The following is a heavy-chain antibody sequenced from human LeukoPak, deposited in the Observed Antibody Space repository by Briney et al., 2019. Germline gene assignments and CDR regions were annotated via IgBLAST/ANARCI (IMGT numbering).Heavy chain of an antibody. CDR1: GGSFSGYY. J-gene: IGHJ5*02. Sequence: KPSETLSLTCAVYGGSFSGYYWSWIRQPPGKGLEWIGEINHSGSTNYNPSLKSRVTISVDTSKNQFSLKLSSVTAADTAVYYCARCVPRWLVKSWGQGTLVTVSS. CDR3: ARCVPRWLVKS. D-gene: IGHD6-19*01. CDR2: INHSGST. V-gene: IGHV4-34*01.